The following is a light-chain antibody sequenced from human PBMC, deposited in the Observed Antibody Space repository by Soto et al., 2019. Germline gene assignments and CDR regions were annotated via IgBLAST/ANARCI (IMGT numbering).Light chain of an antibody. CDR3: SSYTSSSTVI. CDR1: GSDIGAYDF. CDR2: DVG. V-gene: IGLV2-14*03. J-gene: IGLJ2*01. Sequence: QSALTQPASVSGSPGQSITISCTGTGSDIGAYDFVSWYQQYPGKAPKLIIRDVGNRPSGVSDRFSGSKSGNTAFLTISGLQAEDEAIYHCSSYTSSSTVIFGGGTKLTVL.